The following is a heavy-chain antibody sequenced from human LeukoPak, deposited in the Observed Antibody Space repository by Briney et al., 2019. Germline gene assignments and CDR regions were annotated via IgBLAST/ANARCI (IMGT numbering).Heavy chain of an antibody. V-gene: IGHV1-69*13. D-gene: IGHD2-21*02. Sequence: SVEVSCRASGGTFITYAFSWVRQAPGQELEWMGGIITILATANYAQKFQGRVTITADESTSTAYMELSSLRSEDTAVYYCATSPTSDSPGYWGQGNLVTVSS. CDR2: IITILATA. J-gene: IGHJ4*02. CDR3: ATSPTSDSPGY. CDR1: GGTFITYA.